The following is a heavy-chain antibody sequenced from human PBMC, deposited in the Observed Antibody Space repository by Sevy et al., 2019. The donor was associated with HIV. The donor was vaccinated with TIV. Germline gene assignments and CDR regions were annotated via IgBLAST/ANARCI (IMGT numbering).Heavy chain of an antibody. CDR2: INSDGSST. V-gene: IGHV3-74*01. D-gene: IGHD2-15*01. CDR3: ARVRGVGYCSGGSCYTKPDYFDY. Sequence: GESLKISCAASGFTFSSYWMHWVRQAPGKGLVLVSRINSDGSSTSYADSVKGRFTISRDNAKNTLYLQMNSLRAEDTAVYYCARVRGVGYCSGGSCYTKPDYFDYWGQGTLVTVSS. J-gene: IGHJ4*02. CDR1: GFTFSSYW.